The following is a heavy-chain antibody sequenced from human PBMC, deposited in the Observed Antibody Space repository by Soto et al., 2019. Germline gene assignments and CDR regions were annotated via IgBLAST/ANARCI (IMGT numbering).Heavy chain of an antibody. Sequence: ASVKVSCKASGYTFTSYGISWVRQVPGQGLEWMGWISAYNGNTNYAQKLQGRVTMTTDTSTSTAYMELRSLRSDDTAVYYCARGRGDYYDFWSGYYILPLGLYYFDYWGQGTLVTVSS. CDR3: ARGRGDYYDFWSGYYILPLGLYYFDY. CDR2: ISAYNGNT. V-gene: IGHV1-18*01. J-gene: IGHJ4*02. CDR1: GYTFTSYG. D-gene: IGHD3-3*01.